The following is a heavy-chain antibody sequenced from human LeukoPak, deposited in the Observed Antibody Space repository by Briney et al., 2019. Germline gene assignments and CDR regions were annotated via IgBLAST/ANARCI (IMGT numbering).Heavy chain of an antibody. Sequence: SETLSLTCSVSGASINGFSWSWIRQTPEKGLEWIGYVSQRGATTSNTSLKTRVSISADTSKSQFSLKMTSVTAADTAIYYCARERSGSYYTFDVWGPGTMVSVS. D-gene: IGHD1-26*01. CDR2: VSQRGAT. J-gene: IGHJ3*01. V-gene: IGHV4-59*13. CDR1: GASINGFS. CDR3: ARERSGSYYTFDV.